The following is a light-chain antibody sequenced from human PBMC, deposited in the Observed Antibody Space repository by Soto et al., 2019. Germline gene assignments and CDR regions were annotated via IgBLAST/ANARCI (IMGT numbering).Light chain of an antibody. J-gene: IGLJ2*01. CDR2: SDN. CDR3: ASWDDSLHGDVV. CDR1: SSNIGSNT. V-gene: IGLV1-44*01. Sequence: QSVLTQPPSASGTPGQRVTISCSGSSSNIGSNTVNWYRQLPGTAPKLLIFSDNQRPSGVPDRFSGSKSGTSASLAISGLQSEDEADYHCASWDDSLHGDVVFGGGTKLTVL.